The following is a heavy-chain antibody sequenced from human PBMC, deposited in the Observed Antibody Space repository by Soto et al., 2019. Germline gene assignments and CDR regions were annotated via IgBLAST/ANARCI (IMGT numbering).Heavy chain of an antibody. CDR3: ARGHSSSWDLEGYYGMDV. CDR1: GYTFTSHG. Sequence: ASVKVSCKASGYTFTSHGISWVRQAPGQGLEWMGWISAYNGNTNYAQKLQGRVTMTTDTSTSTAYMELSSLRSEDTAVYYCARGHSSSWDLEGYYGMDVWGQGTTVTVSS. J-gene: IGHJ6*02. CDR2: ISAYNGNT. D-gene: IGHD6-13*01. V-gene: IGHV1-18*01.